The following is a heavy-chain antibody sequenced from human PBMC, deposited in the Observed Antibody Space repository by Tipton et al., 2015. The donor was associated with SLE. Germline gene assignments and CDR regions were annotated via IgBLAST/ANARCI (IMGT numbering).Heavy chain of an antibody. CDR2: VFYSGSS. J-gene: IGHJ4*02. D-gene: IGHD1-1*01. CDR1: GVSISDHY. Sequence: TLSLTCTVSGVSISDHYWTWIRQPPGKGLEWLAYVFYSGSSNFNRAHYNPSLKSRVTISRDTSKNQFSLKLTSVTGADTAVYYCARENYWSFDNWGQGTLVTVSS. CDR3: ARENYWSFDN. V-gene: IGHV4-59*11.